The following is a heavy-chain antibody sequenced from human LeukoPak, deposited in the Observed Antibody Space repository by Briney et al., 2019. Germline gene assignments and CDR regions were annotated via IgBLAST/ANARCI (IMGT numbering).Heavy chain of an antibody. D-gene: IGHD5-24*01. J-gene: IGHJ5*02. V-gene: IGHV4-38-2*01. CDR1: GYSISSGYY. CDR3: ARHAPGRWLQLYNWFDP. Sequence: SETLSLTCACSGYSISSGYYWGWIRQPPGKGLEWIGSIYHCGSTYYNPSLKSRVTISVDTSKNQFSLKLSSVPAADTAVYYCARHAPGRWLQLYNWFDPWGQGTLVTVSS. CDR2: IYHCGST.